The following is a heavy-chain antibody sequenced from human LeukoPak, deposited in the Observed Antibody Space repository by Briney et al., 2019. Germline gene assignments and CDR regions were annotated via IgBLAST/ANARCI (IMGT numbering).Heavy chain of an antibody. V-gene: IGHV4-59*08. Sequence: SETLSLTCTVSGGSISSYYWSWIRQPTGKGLEWIGTINYSGSTYYNPSLKSRVTISVDTSKNQFSLKLSSVTAADTAVYYCARRRFLRGPDVVNPFDYWGQGTLVTVSS. J-gene: IGHJ4*02. CDR1: GGSISSYY. D-gene: IGHD5/OR15-5a*01. CDR3: ARRRFLRGPDVVNPFDY. CDR2: INYSGST.